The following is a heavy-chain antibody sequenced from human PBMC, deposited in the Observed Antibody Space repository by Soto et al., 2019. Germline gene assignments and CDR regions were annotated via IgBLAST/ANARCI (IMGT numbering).Heavy chain of an antibody. CDR1: GFSVSTSGMC. J-gene: IGHJ6*02. V-gene: IGHV2-70*01. D-gene: IGHD6-13*01. Sequence: SGPTLVNPTPTLTLTCTFSGFSVSTSGMCVSWIRQPPGKALEWLALIDWDDDKYYSTSLKTRLTISKDTSKNQVVLTMTNMDPVDTATYYCARIPSSSWNYGMDVWGQGTTVTVSS. CDR3: ARIPSSSWNYGMDV. CDR2: IDWDDDK.